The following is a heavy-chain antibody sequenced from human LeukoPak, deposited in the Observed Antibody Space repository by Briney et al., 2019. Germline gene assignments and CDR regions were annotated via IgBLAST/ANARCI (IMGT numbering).Heavy chain of an antibody. V-gene: IGHV4-38-2*01. Sequence: PSETLSLTCAVSGYSISSGYYWGWIRQPPRKGLVWIGSIYHSGSTYYNPSLKSRVTISVDTSKNQFSLKLSSVTAADTAVYYCARHLREYSYGHGSYYWGQGTLVTVSS. D-gene: IGHD5-18*01. CDR1: GYSISSGYY. CDR3: ARHLREYSYGHGSYY. J-gene: IGHJ4*02. CDR2: IYHSGST.